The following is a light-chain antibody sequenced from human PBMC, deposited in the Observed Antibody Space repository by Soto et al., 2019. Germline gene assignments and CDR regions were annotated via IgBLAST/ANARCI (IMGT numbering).Light chain of an antibody. CDR1: SRDVGTYSY. CDR2: EVS. V-gene: IGLV2-8*01. J-gene: IGLJ1*01. CDR3: NSYAGGDIYV. Sequence: QSALTQPPSASGSPGQSVTISCTGTSRDVGTYSYVSWYQQHPGKAPKLMIYEVSKRPSGVPDRFSGSKSGNTASLTVSGLQAEDEADYYCNSYAGGDIYVFGSGTKVTVL.